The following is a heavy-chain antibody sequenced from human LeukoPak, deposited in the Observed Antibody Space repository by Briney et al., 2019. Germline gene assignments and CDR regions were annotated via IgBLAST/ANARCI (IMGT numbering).Heavy chain of an antibody. CDR1: GFTVSSNY. V-gene: IGHV3-53*05. CDR2: IYSGGST. Sequence: GGSLRLSCAASGFTVSSNYMSWVRQAPGKGLEWVSVIYSGGSTYYADSVKGRFTISRDNSKNTLYLQMNSLRAEDTAVYYCAKDYIDYYDSSGPLDYWGQGTLVTVSS. J-gene: IGHJ4*02. CDR3: AKDYIDYYDSSGPLDY. D-gene: IGHD3-22*01.